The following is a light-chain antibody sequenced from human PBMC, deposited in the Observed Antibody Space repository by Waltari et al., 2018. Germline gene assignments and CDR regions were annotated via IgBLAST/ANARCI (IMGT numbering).Light chain of an antibody. CDR1: SSDVGSYKR. Sequence: QSVLTQPPSVSGSPGQSVTISCTGTSSDVGSYKRVPWYQQPPGTAPKLMIYEVSNRPSGVPDRFSGSKSGNTASLTISGLQAEDEADYYCSSYTSSSTLDVVFGGGTKLTVL. CDR3: SSYTSSSTLDVV. V-gene: IGLV2-18*02. J-gene: IGLJ2*01. CDR2: EVS.